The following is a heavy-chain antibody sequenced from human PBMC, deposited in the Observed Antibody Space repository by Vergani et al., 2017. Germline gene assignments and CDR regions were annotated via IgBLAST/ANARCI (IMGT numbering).Heavy chain of an antibody. Sequence: QVQLVQSGAEVKKPGASVKVSCKASGYTFTGYYMHWVRQAPGQGLEWMGWINPNSGGTNYAQKFQGRVTMTRDTSISTAYMELSRLRSDDMAVYYCASTTTYSSGWYTFDYWGQGTLVTVSS. V-gene: IGHV1-2*02. CDR2: INPNSGGT. D-gene: IGHD6-19*01. CDR1: GYTFTGYY. J-gene: IGHJ4*02. CDR3: ASTTTYSSGWYTFDY.